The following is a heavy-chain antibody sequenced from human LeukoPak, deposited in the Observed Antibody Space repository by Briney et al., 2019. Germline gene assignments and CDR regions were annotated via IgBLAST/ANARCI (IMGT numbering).Heavy chain of an antibody. V-gene: IGHV4-4*07. CDR2: IYISGSN. Sequence: SETLSLTCTVSGCSINSYYWSWIRQPAGKGLEWIGRIYISGSNTYIRSLKSRVTMSVDTSKNQFSLKLSSVTAADTAMYYCARISDDAFDIWGQGTMVTVSS. J-gene: IGHJ3*02. CDR1: GCSINSYY. CDR3: ARISDDAFDI.